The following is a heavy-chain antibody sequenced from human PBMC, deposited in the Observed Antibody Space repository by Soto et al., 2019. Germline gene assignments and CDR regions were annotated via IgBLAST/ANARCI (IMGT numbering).Heavy chain of an antibody. J-gene: IGHJ4*02. D-gene: IGHD2-2*01. CDR2: INHSGST. V-gene: IGHV4-34*01. Sequence: SETLSLTCAVYGGSFSGYYWSWIRQPPGKGLEWIGEINHSGSTNYNPSLKSRVTISVDTSKNQFSLKLSSVTAADTAVYYCAREIVVVPAAVGGTRPYYFDYWGQGTLVTVSS. CDR3: AREIVVVPAAVGGTRPYYFDY. CDR1: GGSFSGYY.